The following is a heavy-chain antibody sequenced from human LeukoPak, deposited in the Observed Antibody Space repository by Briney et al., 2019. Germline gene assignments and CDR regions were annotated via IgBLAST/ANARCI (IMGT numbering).Heavy chain of an antibody. Sequence: ASVKFSCNASGYTCIDHYLHWERQLPGHCLESFGWIDPDTGDTNYPQKSQGRLTMTRDTSSSNAYLELNRLRSDDTAVYYCARAGHSSSSGGYDFWGLGTLVTVSS. CDR3: ARAGHSSSSGGYDF. CDR2: IDPDTGDT. CDR1: GYTCIDHY. V-gene: IGHV1-2*02. D-gene: IGHD2-15*01. J-gene: IGHJ4*02.